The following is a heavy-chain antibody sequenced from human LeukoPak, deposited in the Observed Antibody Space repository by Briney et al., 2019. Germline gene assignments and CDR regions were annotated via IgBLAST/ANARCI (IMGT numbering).Heavy chain of an antibody. CDR3: AIDFWSGYSDY. D-gene: IGHD3-3*01. V-gene: IGHV3-30*02. CDR1: GFTFSYSA. CDR2: IHYDGSNK. Sequence: GGSLRLSCAASGFTFSYSAMHWVRQAPGKGLEWVACIHYDGSNKFYADSVKGRFTISRDNSKNMLYLQMNSLRVEDTAVYYCAIDFWSGYSDYWGEGTLVTVSS. J-gene: IGHJ4*02.